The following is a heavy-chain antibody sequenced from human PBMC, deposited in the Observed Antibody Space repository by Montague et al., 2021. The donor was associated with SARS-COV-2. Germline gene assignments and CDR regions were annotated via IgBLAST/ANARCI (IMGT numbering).Heavy chain of an antibody. J-gene: IGHJ5*02. CDR2: MCGSGGST. CDR1: GGSISSSSYY. V-gene: IGHV3-23*01. D-gene: IGHD3-3*01. CDR3: ANLWVIEGVTIFGVVTADNCFDP. Sequence: ETLSLTCTVSGGSISSSSYYWGWVRQAPGKGLEWASAMCGSGGSTYYADSVKGRFTISRDNSKNSLYLQMNSRRAEDTAVYYCANLWVIEGVTIFGVVTADNCFDPWGQGTLVTVSS.